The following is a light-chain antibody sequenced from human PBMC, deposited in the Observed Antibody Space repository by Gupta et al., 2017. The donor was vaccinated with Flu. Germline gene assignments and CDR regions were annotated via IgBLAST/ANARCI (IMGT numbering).Light chain of an antibody. Sequence: DIQLTQSPSFLSASVGDRVTITCRTSQRISSYLTWYQQRPGKAPKLLIYAASNLYSGVPSRFSGSGSATEFTLTISSLQPEDFATYYCQQINSYPLTFGRGTKVEIK. V-gene: IGKV1-9*01. CDR2: AAS. CDR3: QQINSYPLT. CDR1: QRISSY. J-gene: IGKJ4*01.